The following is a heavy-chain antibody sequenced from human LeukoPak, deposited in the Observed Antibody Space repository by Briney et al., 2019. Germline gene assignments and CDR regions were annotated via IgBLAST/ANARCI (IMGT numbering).Heavy chain of an antibody. Sequence: SETLSLTCTVSGGSISSHYWSWIRQPPGKGLEWIGYIYYSGSTNYNPSLKSRVTVSVDTSKNQFSLKLSSVTAADTAVYHCARGVHPSITIFGVVNYYYYYYMDVWGKGTTVTVSS. D-gene: IGHD3-3*01. CDR1: GGSISSHY. J-gene: IGHJ6*03. CDR3: ARGVHPSITIFGVVNYYYYYYMDV. V-gene: IGHV4-59*11. CDR2: IYYSGST.